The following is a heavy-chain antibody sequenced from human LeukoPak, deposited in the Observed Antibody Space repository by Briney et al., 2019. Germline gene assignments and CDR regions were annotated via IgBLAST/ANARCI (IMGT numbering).Heavy chain of an antibody. Sequence: PSETLSLTCTVSGGSISSSSYYWGWIRQPPGKGLEWIGSIYYSGSTYYNPSLKSRVTISVDTSKNQFSLKLSSVTAADTAVYYCATDRITMVRGKNWFDPWGQGTLVTVSS. CDR1: GGSISSSSYY. J-gene: IGHJ5*02. CDR2: IYYSGST. CDR3: ATDRITMVRGKNWFDP. D-gene: IGHD3-10*01. V-gene: IGHV4-39*07.